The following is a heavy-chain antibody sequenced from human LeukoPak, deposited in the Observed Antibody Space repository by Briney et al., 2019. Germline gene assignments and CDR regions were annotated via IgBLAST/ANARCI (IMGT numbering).Heavy chain of an antibody. CDR1: GGSISSYY. CDR2: IYYSGST. V-gene: IGHV4-59*01. CDR3: AGGSSWYSYYFDY. Sequence: SETLSLTCTVSGGSISSYYWSWIRQPPGKGLEWIGYIYYSGSTNYNPSLKSRVTISVDTSKNQFSLKLSSVTAADTAVYYCAGGSSWYSYYFDYWGQGTLVTVSS. D-gene: IGHD6-19*01. J-gene: IGHJ4*02.